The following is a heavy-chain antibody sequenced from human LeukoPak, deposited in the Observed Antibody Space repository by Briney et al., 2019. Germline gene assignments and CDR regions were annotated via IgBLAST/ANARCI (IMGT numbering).Heavy chain of an antibody. Sequence: GESLKISCKGSGYSFTSYWIGWVRQMPGKGLEWMGIIYPGDSDTRYSPSFQGQVTISADKSISTAYLQWSSLKASDTAMYYCARRRQPILWFGENLDYWGQGTLVTVSS. D-gene: IGHD3-10*01. V-gene: IGHV5-51*01. CDR1: GYSFTSYW. CDR3: ARRRQPILWFGENLDY. J-gene: IGHJ4*02. CDR2: IYPGDSDT.